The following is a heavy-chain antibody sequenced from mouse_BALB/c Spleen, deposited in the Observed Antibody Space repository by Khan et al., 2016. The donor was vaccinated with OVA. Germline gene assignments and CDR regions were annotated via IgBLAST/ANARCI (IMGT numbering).Heavy chain of an antibody. J-gene: IGHJ2*01. CDR1: GYSITSDYA. V-gene: IGHV3-2*02. CDR3: ARGNYYGYYFDD. D-gene: IGHD1-1*01. Sequence: EVQLVETGPGLVKPSQSLSITCTVTGYSITSDYAWNWIRQFPGNKLEWMGYISYSGVTSYTPSLKSRISITRDTSKTQFFLQLNSVTTEDTATYYCARGNYYGYYFDDWGQGTTLTVSS. CDR2: ISYSGVT.